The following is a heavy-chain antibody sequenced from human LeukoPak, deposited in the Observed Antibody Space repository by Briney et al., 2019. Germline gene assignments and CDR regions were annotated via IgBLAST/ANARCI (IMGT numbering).Heavy chain of an antibody. V-gene: IGHV4-34*01. CDR2: INHSRST. CDR3: ARVPPIYDSSGYYYLEPDAFDI. J-gene: IGHJ3*02. D-gene: IGHD3-22*01. Sequence: PSETLSLTCAVYGGSFSGYYWSWIRQPPGKGLEWIGEINHSRSTNYNPSLKSRVTISVDTSKNQFSLKLSSVTAADTAVYYCARVPPIYDSSGYYYLEPDAFDIWGQGTMVTVSS. CDR1: GGSFSGYY.